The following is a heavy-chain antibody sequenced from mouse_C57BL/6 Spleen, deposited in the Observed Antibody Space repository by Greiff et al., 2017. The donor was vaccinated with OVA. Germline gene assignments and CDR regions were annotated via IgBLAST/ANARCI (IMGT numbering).Heavy chain of an antibody. CDR3: VRHGAMDY. V-gene: IGHV10-1*01. CDR2: IRSKSNNYAK. Sequence: EVQLMESGGGLVQPKGSLKLSCAASGFSFTTYAMNWVRQAPGKGLEWVARIRSKSNNYAKYYADSVKDRFTISRDYSEIMLYLQMPNLNTGGIARCYCVRHGAMDYWGQGTSVTVSS. CDR1: GFSFTTYA. J-gene: IGHJ4*01.